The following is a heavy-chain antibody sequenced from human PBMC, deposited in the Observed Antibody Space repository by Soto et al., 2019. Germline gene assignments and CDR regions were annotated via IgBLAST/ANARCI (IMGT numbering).Heavy chain of an antibody. CDR3: VGSESFYLDY. Sequence: VESGGGMVQPGGSLRLSCAVCGFTFSRYGMHWVRQAPGKGLEGVTVIWFDGSQSHYADSVKGRFTISRDDSKNTLYLQMDSLRAEDTAIYYCVGSESFYLDYWGQGTLVTVSS. D-gene: IGHD3-10*01. V-gene: IGHV3-33*01. CDR1: GFTFSRYG. J-gene: IGHJ4*02. CDR2: IWFDGSQS.